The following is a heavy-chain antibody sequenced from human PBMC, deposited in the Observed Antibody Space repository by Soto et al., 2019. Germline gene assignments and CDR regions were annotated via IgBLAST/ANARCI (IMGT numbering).Heavy chain of an antibody. Sequence: PGWALRLSCAAAGFSFSSYGMHWVRQAPGKGLEWMAVISYDGSNKYYADSVKGRFTISRDNSKNTLYLQMNSLRAEDTAVYYCAKDLEYFCSGRSCYSGYGMDVWGQGTTVTLSS. V-gene: IGHV3-30*18. CDR2: ISYDGSNK. CDR3: AKDLEYFCSGRSCYSGYGMDV. D-gene: IGHD2-15*01. CDR1: GFSFSSYG. J-gene: IGHJ6*02.